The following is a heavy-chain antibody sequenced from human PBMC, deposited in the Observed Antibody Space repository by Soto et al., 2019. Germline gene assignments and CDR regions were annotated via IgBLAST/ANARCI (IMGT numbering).Heavy chain of an antibody. J-gene: IGHJ3*02. Sequence: EVQLVESGGGLVQPGGSLKLSCAASGFTVSGSAVHWVRQASGKGLEWVGRIRSKTNSYATAYPASVKGRFTNSRDDSKDTAYLQMNSLKAEDTAVYYCTSNLGELSFPRAFDIWGQGTMVTVSS. CDR2: IRSKTNSYAT. CDR3: TSNLGELSFPRAFDI. D-gene: IGHD3-16*02. CDR1: GFTVSGSA. V-gene: IGHV3-73*01.